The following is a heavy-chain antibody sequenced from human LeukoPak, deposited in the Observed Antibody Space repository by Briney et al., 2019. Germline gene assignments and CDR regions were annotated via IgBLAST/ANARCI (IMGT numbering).Heavy chain of an antibody. CDR1: GFTFSTYW. CDR2: IRADGGEK. J-gene: IGHJ6*03. V-gene: IGHV3-7*01. D-gene: IGHD3-3*01. CDR3: AREAYDDFWSGSWRYYYYMDV. Sequence: PGGSLRLSCAASGFTFSTYWMNWFRQTPGKGLEWVAKIRADGGEKDHVASVKGRFTISRDNAKNSLYLQMNSLRVEDTAVYYCAREAYDDFWSGSWRYYYYMDVWGKGITVTVSS.